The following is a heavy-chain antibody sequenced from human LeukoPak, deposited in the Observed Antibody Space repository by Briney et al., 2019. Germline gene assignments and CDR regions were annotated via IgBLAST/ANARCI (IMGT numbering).Heavy chain of an antibody. D-gene: IGHD6-19*01. CDR3: ARHVGDLRQWLVGDAFDI. V-gene: IGHV4-39*01. CDR1: GGSISSSSYY. Sequence: SETLSLTCTVSGGSISSSSYYWGWIRQPPGKGLEWIGSIYYSGSTYYNPSLKSRVTISVDTSKNQFSLKLSSVTAADTAVYYCARHVGDLRQWLVGDAFDIWGQGTMVTVSS. CDR2: IYYSGST. J-gene: IGHJ3*02.